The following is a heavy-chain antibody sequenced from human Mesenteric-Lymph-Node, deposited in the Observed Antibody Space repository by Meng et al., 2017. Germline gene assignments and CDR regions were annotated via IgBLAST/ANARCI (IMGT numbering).Heavy chain of an antibody. J-gene: IGHJ4*02. CDR2: INHSGST. D-gene: IGHD3-22*01. Sequence: GSLRLSCAVYGGSFSGYYWSWIRQPPGKGLEWIGEINHSGSTNYNPSLKSRVTISVDTSKNQFSLKLSSVTAADTAVYYCARKNDYYDSSYYYGVIDYWGQGTLVTVSS. V-gene: IGHV4-34*01. CDR3: ARKNDYYDSSYYYGVIDY. CDR1: GGSFSGYY.